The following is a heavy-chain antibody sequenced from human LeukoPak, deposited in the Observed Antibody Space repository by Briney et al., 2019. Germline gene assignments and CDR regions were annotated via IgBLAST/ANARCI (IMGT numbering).Heavy chain of an antibody. Sequence: QPGGSLRLSCAASGFTVSSNYMSWVRQAPDKGLEWVAMISNHGSNEYYADSVKGRFTISRDNSKNTLYLQMNNPRVEDTAIYYCARVHDTTGYYHYFDSWGQGTLVTVSS. J-gene: IGHJ4*02. V-gene: IGHV3-30*03. D-gene: IGHD3-9*01. CDR2: ISNHGSNE. CDR1: GFTVSSNY. CDR3: ARVHDTTGYYHYFDS.